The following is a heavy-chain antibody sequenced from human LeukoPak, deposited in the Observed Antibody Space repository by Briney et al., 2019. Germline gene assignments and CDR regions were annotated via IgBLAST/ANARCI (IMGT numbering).Heavy chain of an antibody. CDR1: GFTFSTYA. V-gene: IGHV3-23*01. J-gene: IGHJ4*02. D-gene: IGHD3-3*01. Sequence: PGRSLRLSCAASGFTFSTYAISWVRQAPGKGLEWVSTITGSGDITYYADSVKGRFTISRDNSKNTLSLQMNSLRAEDTAVYYCAKETIFGVAWHFDFWGQGTLVTVSS. CDR3: AKETIFGVAWHFDF. CDR2: ITGSGDIT.